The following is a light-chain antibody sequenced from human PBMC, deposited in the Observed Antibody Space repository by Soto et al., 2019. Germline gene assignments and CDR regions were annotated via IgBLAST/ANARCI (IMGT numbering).Light chain of an antibody. J-gene: IGKJ4*01. CDR1: QSISSD. V-gene: IGKV3-11*01. CDR3: QQRSSCPLT. Sequence: IVMTQSPATLSVSPGERATLGCWASQSISSDLGWYQQRPGQAPRLLIHDTSTRATGIPARFSGSGSGTDFTLTISSLEPEDFAVYYCQQRSSCPLTFGGGTKVDI. CDR2: DTS.